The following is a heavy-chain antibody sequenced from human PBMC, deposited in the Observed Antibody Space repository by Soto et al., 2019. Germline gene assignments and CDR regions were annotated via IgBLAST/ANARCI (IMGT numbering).Heavy chain of an antibody. CDR3: ASQKLDVPAYFES. Sequence: SETLSLTCTVSGGSINTNYYYWGWVRQPPGKGLEWIGSVSFSGTTYYSPSPKSRVTTSIDTSRNQFSLKLTSVTAADTAVYYCASQKLDVPAYFESWGQGTLVTVSS. V-gene: IGHV4-39*01. CDR1: GGSINTNYYY. D-gene: IGHD1-1*01. J-gene: IGHJ4*02. CDR2: VSFSGTT.